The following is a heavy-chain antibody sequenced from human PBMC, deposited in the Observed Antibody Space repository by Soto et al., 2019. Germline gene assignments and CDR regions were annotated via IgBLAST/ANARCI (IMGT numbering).Heavy chain of an antibody. J-gene: IGHJ4*02. D-gene: IGHD1-20*01. CDR1: GFTFSSYS. Sequence: EVQLVESGGGLVQPGGSLRLFCAASGFTFSSYSMNWVRQAPGKGLEWVSYISSSSTTIYHADSVKGRFTISRDNAKNSLYLQMNSLRAEDTAVYYCARGANWNGGNSDYWGQGTLVTVSS. V-gene: IGHV3-48*01. CDR3: ARGANWNGGNSDY. CDR2: ISSSSTTI.